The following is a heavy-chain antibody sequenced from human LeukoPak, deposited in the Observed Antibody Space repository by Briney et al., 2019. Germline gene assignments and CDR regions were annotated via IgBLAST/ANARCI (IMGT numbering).Heavy chain of an antibody. CDR2: ISANGADK. Sequence: GGSLRLSCAVSRFTFSTYAMSWVRQAPGQGLEWVSAISANGADKYYADSVKGRFTISRDNSKNTLFLQMTSLRVEDTAVYYCANYRKPQGLDYWGQGTLVTVPS. V-gene: IGHV3-23*01. CDR3: ANYRKPQGLDY. CDR1: RFTFSTYA. D-gene: IGHD1-14*01. J-gene: IGHJ4*02.